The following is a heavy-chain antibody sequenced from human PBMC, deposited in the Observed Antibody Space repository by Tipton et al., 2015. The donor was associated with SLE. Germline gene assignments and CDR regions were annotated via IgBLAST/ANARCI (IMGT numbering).Heavy chain of an antibody. J-gene: IGHJ3*02. CDR2: ISGSGGGT. Sequence: SLRLSCAASRFTFSSYGMSWFRQAPGMGLEWVSAISGSGGGTYYADSVKGRFTISRDNSKNTLYLQMNTLRAEDTAVYYCAKDFPDSSANMDAFDIWGQGTMVTVSS. D-gene: IGHD3-22*01. CDR1: RFTFSSYG. V-gene: IGHV3-23*01. CDR3: AKDFPDSSANMDAFDI.